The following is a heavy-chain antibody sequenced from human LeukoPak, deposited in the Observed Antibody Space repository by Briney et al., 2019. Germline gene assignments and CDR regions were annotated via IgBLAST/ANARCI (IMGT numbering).Heavy chain of an antibody. D-gene: IGHD2-21*02. CDR1: GFTFSSYG. Sequence: GGSLRLSCAASGFTFSSYGMHWVRQAPGKGLEWVAVIWYDGSKKYYADSVKGRFTISRDNSKNTLYLQMNRLRAEDTAVYYCARQRGLVTAPSWWYFDLWGRGTLVTVSS. CDR2: IWYDGSKK. V-gene: IGHV3-33*01. CDR3: ARQRGLVTAPSWWYFDL. J-gene: IGHJ2*01.